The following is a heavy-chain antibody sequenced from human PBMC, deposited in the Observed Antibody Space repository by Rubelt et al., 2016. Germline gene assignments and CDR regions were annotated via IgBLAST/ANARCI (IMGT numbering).Heavy chain of an antibody. CDR1: GGSISSGGYY. Sequence: QVQLQESGPGLVKPSQTLSLTCTVSGGSISSGGYYWSWIRQHPGKGLEWIGYIDYSGDTYYNPSLNGRVTIAVDTSKNQFALKLSVGTAADTAGYYCARVVTMVRGGYYYGMDVWGQGTTVTVSS. V-gene: IGHV4-31*03. CDR3: ARVVTMVRGGYYYGMDV. J-gene: IGHJ6*02. CDR2: IDYSGDT. D-gene: IGHD3-10*01.